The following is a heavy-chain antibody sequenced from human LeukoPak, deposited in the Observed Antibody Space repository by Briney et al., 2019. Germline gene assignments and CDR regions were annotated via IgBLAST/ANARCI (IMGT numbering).Heavy chain of an antibody. CDR3: AKGRRGITGTTLVLFDY. D-gene: IGHD1-7*01. Sequence: PGGSLRLSCAASGFTFSSYAMSWVRQAPGKGLEWVSAISGSGGSTYYADSVKGRFTISRDNSKNTLYLQMNSLRAEDTAVYYCAKGRRGITGTTLVLFDYWGQGTLVTVSS. CDR1: GFTFSSYA. V-gene: IGHV3-23*01. CDR2: ISGSGGST. J-gene: IGHJ4*02.